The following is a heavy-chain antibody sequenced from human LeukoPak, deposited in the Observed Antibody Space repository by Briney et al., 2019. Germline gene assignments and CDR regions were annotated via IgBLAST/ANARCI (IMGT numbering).Heavy chain of an antibody. CDR1: GFTFDDYA. D-gene: IGHD5-24*01. J-gene: IGHJ4*02. CDR2: ISWNSGSI. Sequence: GGSLRLSCAASGFTFDDYAMHWVRQAPGKGLEWVSGISWNSGSIGYADSVKGRFTISRDNAKNSLYLQMNSLRAEDTALYYCAKDDRRMATSSFDYWGQGTLVTVSS. CDR3: AKDDRRMATSSFDY. V-gene: IGHV3-9*01.